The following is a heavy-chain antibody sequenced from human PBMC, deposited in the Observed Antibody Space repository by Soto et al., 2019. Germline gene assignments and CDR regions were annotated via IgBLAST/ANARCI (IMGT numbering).Heavy chain of an antibody. D-gene: IGHD3-10*01. V-gene: IGHV3-53*01. J-gene: IGHJ1*01. Sequence: GGSLRLSCAASGFRVSTSFLAWVRQAPGKGLEWVSTIYTGGRTFYADSVEGRFTISIDNSENTLYLQMDSLRAEDTAVYYCARDGARTSYFEYFLHWAQGTLVTVSS. CDR3: ARDGARTSYFEYFLH. CDR1: GFRVSTSF. CDR2: IYTGGRT.